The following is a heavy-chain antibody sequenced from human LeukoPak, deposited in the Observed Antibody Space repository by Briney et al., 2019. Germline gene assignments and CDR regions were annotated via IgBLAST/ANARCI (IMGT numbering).Heavy chain of an antibody. J-gene: IGHJ5*02. Sequence: KPSETLSPTCTVSGGSISSSSYYWGWIRQPPGKGLEWIGSIYYSGSTYYNPSLKSRVTISVDTSKNQFSLKLSSVTAADTAVYYCARSVVVAAPSSGWFDPWGQGTLVTVSS. CDR1: GGSISSSSYY. CDR3: ARSVVVAAPSSGWFDP. D-gene: IGHD2-15*01. CDR2: IYYSGST. V-gene: IGHV4-39*01.